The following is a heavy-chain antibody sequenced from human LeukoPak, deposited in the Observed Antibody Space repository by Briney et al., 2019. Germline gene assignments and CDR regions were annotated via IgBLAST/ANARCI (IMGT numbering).Heavy chain of an antibody. D-gene: IGHD2-2*01. CDR1: GFSFDDYA. V-gene: IGHV3-9*01. CDR2: VSWDGNNI. J-gene: IGHJ6*03. CDR3: GKSTVGRYNYYMDV. Sequence: GGSLSPSCVASGFSFDDYAMHWVRQAPGKGLEWVSGVSWDGNNIGYADSVKGRFTISRDNAKNSLYLQMNSLRAEDTALYYCGKSTVGRYNYYMDVWGKGIMVTVSS.